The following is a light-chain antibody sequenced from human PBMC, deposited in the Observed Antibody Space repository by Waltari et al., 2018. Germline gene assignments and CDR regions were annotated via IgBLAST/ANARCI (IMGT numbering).Light chain of an antibody. J-gene: IGKJ4*01. CDR2: DTS. CDR1: QSVRSY. V-gene: IGKV3-11*01. Sequence: EIVLTQSPATLSLSPGERATLSCRASQSVRSYLAWYQQKPGQAPRLLIYDTSNRASGIPARFSGSGSGTDFSLSISSLEPEDFVVYYCQQRHNWPLTFGGGTKVEIK. CDR3: QQRHNWPLT.